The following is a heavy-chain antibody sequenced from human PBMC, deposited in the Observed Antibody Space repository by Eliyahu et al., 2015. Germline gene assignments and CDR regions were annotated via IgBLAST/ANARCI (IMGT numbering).Heavy chain of an antibody. J-gene: IGHJ6*04. V-gene: IGHV1-2*06. Sequence: QVQLVQSGAEVKKPGASVKVSCEASGYTFRNYYIHWIRQAPGHGLEWMGRIDPTSGSTNYAPKFQGRVTLTRDTSIATAYMEMSRLTSDDSAVYFCARGGKLRAPLQNYHMDVWGEGTTVSVSS. CDR1: GYTFRNYY. CDR2: IDPTSGST. D-gene: IGHD4-17*01. CDR3: ARGGKLRAPLQNYHMDV.